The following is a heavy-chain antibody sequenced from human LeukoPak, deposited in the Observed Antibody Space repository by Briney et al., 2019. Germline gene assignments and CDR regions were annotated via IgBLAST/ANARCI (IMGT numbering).Heavy chain of an antibody. J-gene: IGHJ5*02. D-gene: IGHD6-19*01. CDR3: ARERSSGWYNWFDP. Sequence: GGSLRLSCAASGFTFSSYSMNWVRQAPGKGLEWVSSISSSSSYIYYADSVKGRFTISRDNAKNSLYLQMNSLRAEDTAVYYCARERSSGWYNWFDPWGQGILVTVSS. CDR1: GFTFSSYS. CDR2: ISSSSSYI. V-gene: IGHV3-21*01.